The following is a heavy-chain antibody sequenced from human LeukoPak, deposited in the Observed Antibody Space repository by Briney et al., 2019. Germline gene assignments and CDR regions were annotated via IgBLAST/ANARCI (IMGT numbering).Heavy chain of an antibody. D-gene: IGHD5-12*01. J-gene: IGHJ4*02. CDR1: GFTFSSYA. V-gene: IGHV3-30*18. Sequence: PGRSLRLSCAASGFTFSSYAMHWVRQAPGKGLEWVALISQDGNNRYYADSVKGRFTISRDNSKNTVSVQMNGLRTEDTAVYYCAKAPYDYSWYDDSWGQGTLVTVSS. CDR2: ISQDGNNR. CDR3: AKAPYDYSWYDDS.